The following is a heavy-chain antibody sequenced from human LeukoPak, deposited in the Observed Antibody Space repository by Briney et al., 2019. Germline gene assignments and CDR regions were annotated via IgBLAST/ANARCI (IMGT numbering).Heavy chain of an antibody. CDR3: ARGPRYLEWLMYYFDY. CDR1: GGSFSGYY. V-gene: IGHV4-34*01. D-gene: IGHD3-3*01. Sequence: PSETLSLTCAVYGGSFSGYYWSWIRQPPGKGLEGIGEIKHSGSTNYNPSLKSRVTISVDTSKNQFSLKLSSVTAADTAVYYCARGPRYLEWLMYYFDYWGQGTLVTVSS. CDR2: IKHSGST. J-gene: IGHJ4*02.